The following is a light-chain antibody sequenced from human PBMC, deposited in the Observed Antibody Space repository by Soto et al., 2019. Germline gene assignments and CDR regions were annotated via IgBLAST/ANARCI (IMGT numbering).Light chain of an antibody. CDR1: SGSVSTSYY. Sequence: QTVVTQEPSFSVSPGGTVTLTCGLSSGSVSTSYYPSWYQRTPGQAPRTLIYSTNTRSSGVPDRFSGSILGNKAALTITGAQADDESDYYCVLYMGSGISVFGGGTKLPVL. V-gene: IGLV8-61*01. J-gene: IGLJ2*01. CDR2: STN. CDR3: VLYMGSGISV.